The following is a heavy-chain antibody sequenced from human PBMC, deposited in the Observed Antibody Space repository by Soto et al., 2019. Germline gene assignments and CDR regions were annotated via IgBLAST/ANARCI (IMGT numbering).Heavy chain of an antibody. J-gene: IGHJ4*02. Sequence: QVELVQSGAEVKKPGSSVKVSCKASGDTFDIYGFNWVRQAPGEGLEWMGVIIPIFETADYAQKFQGRVSITAEKPPSTAYMELGTLTSEDTAVYYCARGGIHFADSSGHAFDSWGQGTLISVTS. V-gene: IGHV1-69*06. CDR2: IIPIFETA. CDR3: ARGGIHFADSSGHAFDS. D-gene: IGHD3-22*01. CDR1: GDTFDIYG.